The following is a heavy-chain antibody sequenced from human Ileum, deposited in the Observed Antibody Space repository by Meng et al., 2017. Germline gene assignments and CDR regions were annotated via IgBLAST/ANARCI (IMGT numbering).Heavy chain of an antibody. V-gene: IGHV3-49*03. Sequence: GGSLRLSCTASGFTIGDYAMNWFRQASGKGLEWVGFIRSKAYGGTTEYAASVKGRFTISRDDSKSIAYVQMNSLKTEDTAVYYCSRGGRYSNLWGQGILVTVSS. CDR2: IRSKAYGGTT. CDR3: SRGGRYSNL. J-gene: IGHJ4*02. D-gene: IGHD6-13*01. CDR1: GFTIGDYA.